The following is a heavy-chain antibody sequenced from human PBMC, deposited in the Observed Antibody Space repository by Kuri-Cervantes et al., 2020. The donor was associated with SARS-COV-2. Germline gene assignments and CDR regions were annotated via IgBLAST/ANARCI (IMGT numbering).Heavy chain of an antibody. CDR1: GFTVSSNY. V-gene: IGHV3-53*01. J-gene: IGHJ5*02. D-gene: IGHD2-2*01. CDR3: ARGGRYCSSTSCPVWFDP. Sequence: GGSLRLSCAASGFTVSSNYMSWVRQAPGKGLEWVSVIYSGGSTYYADSVRGRFTISRDNSKNTLYLQMNSLRAEDTAVYYCARGGRYCSSTSCPVWFDPWGQGTLVTVSS. CDR2: IYSGGST.